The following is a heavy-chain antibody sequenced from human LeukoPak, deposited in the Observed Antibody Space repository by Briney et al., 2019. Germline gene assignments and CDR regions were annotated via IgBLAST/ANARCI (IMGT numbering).Heavy chain of an antibody. J-gene: IGHJ5*02. CDR1: GYTLGIHA. CDR3: ARLTYYYDSSGQNWFDP. D-gene: IGHD3-22*01. V-gene: IGHV1-3*01. Sequence: ASVKVSCNASGYTLGIHAIHWVRQAPGQRLAWMGWITAGNGNTKYSQKFQGRVTITRDTSASTAYMELSSLRSEDTAVYYCARLTYYYDSSGQNWFDPWGQGTLVTVSS. CDR2: ITAGNGNT.